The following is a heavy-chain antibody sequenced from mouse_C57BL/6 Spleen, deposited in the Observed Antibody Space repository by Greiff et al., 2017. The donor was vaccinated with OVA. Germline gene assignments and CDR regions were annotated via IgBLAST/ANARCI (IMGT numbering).Heavy chain of an antibody. CDR2: IYPGNSDT. V-gene: IGHV1-5*01. CDR1: GYTFTSYW. Sequence: EVQLQESGTVLARPGASVKMSCKTSGYTFTSYWMHWVKQRPGQGLEWIGAIYPGNSDTSYNQKFKGKAKLTAVTSASTAYMELSSLTNEDSAVYYCTEYYGSSYWFAYWGQGTLVTVSA. D-gene: IGHD1-1*01. CDR3: TEYYGSSYWFAY. J-gene: IGHJ3*01.